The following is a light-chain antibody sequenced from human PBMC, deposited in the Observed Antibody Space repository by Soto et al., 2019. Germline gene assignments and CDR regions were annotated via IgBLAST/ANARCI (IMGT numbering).Light chain of an antibody. CDR3: QVRDVWPS. V-gene: IGKV3-11*01. CDR1: QSVSTS. CDR2: DAS. Sequence: IVLTQSPVTLALSPGESAVLSCRASQSVSTSLAWYQHKPGQAPRLFIYDASKRAPGIPARFTGSGSGTDFPLTISLLDPEDIAVYYCQVRDVWPSFGQGTKVEIK. J-gene: IGKJ1*01.